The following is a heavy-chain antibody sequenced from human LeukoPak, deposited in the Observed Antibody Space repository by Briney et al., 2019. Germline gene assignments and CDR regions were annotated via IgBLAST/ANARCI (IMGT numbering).Heavy chain of an antibody. CDR3: ARVAAAAVHD. CDR2: ISSSSSYI. CDR1: GFTCSNFS. V-gene: IGHV3-21*01. Sequence: GVYLRLSCAASGFTCSNFSMNWARHAPGKGLEWVSSISSSSSYIYYAVSVKGRFTISRDNAKNSLYLQMNSLRAEDTAVYYCARVAAAAVHDWGQGTLVTVSS. J-gene: IGHJ4*02. D-gene: IGHD6-13*01.